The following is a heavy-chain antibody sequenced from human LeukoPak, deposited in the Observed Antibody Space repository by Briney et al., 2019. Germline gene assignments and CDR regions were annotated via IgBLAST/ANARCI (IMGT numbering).Heavy chain of an antibody. Sequence: GGSLRLSCAASGFTVSSNYMSWVRQAPGKGLEWVSLIYSGGSTYYADSVKGRFTISRDNSKNTLYLQMDSLRAEDTAVYYCARVAGGSQPYYFDYWGRGTLVTVSS. CDR2: IYSGGST. V-gene: IGHV3-66*01. D-gene: IGHD1-26*01. CDR1: GFTVSSNY. J-gene: IGHJ4*02. CDR3: ARVAGGSQPYYFDY.